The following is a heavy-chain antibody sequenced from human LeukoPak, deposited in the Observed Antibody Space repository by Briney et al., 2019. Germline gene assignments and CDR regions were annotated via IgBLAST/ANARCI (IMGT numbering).Heavy chain of an antibody. CDR2: ISSGGTYT. J-gene: IGHJ4*02. V-gene: IGHV3-21*01. D-gene: IGHD6-19*01. Sequence: GGSLRLSCAASGFTFQDYSVNWVRQAPGKGLEWVSAISSGGTYTYYADSVKGRFTISRDNGENSLSLQMNSLRAEDTAVYYCARDMMGNSGWPHDYWGQGTLVTVSS. CDR3: ARDMMGNSGWPHDY. CDR1: GFTFQDYS.